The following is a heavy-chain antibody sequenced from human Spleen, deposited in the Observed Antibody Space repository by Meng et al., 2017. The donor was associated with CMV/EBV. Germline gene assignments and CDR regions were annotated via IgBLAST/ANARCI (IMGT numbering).Heavy chain of an antibody. CDR1: GGSFTPSD. Sequence: VSGGSFTPSDWSWIRQSPGKGLEWIGKLNPGGSTFYNPSLKSRVTISLDMSKNQFSLRLTSVTAADTAVYYCARDSSGWYDGFFDSWGQGTLVTVSS. CDR3: ARDSSGWYDGFFDS. V-gene: IGHV4-34*01. D-gene: IGHD6-19*01. J-gene: IGHJ4*02. CDR2: LNPGGST.